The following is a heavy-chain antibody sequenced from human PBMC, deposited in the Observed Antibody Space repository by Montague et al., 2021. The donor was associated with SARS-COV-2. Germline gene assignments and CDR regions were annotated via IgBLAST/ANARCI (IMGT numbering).Heavy chain of an antibody. V-gene: IGHV3-64*01. D-gene: IGHD5-18*01. CDR2: ISSNGGST. CDR3: ARDGGGQLWLGNYFDY. CDR1: GFTFSSYA. Sequence: SLRLSCAASGFTFSSYAMHWVRQAPGKGLEYVSAISSNGGSTYYANSVKGRFTISRDSSENTLYLQMGSLRAEDMAVYYCARDGGGQLWLGNYFDYWGQGTLVTVSS. J-gene: IGHJ4*02.